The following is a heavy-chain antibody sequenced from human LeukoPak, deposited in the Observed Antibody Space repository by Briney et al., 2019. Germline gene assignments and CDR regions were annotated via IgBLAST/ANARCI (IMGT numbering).Heavy chain of an antibody. D-gene: IGHD3-22*01. CDR3: ARAPITSIDSSGSYFDY. CDR1: GYIFTDFY. J-gene: IGHJ4*02. V-gene: IGHV1-2*02. Sequence: ASVKVSCKASGYIFTDFYIHWVRQAPRQRLECMSWINTNHVGTNSAPKFQSRVTVTRDTPISTAYMELTRLTSDDTAVYYCARAPITSIDSSGSYFDYWGQGTLVTVSS. CDR2: INTNHVGT.